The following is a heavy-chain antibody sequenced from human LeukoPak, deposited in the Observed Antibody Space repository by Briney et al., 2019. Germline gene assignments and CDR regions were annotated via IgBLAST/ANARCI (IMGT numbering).Heavy chain of an antibody. CDR3: ARQWLDCSGGSCYSGWFDP. CDR1: GYSFTSYW. V-gene: IGHV5-51*01. CDR2: IYPGDSDT. J-gene: IGHJ5*02. D-gene: IGHD2-15*01. Sequence: GESLKISCKGSGYSFTSYWIGWVRQMPGKGLEWMGIIYPGDSDTRYSPSFQGQVTISADKSISTAYLQWSSLKASDTAMYYCARQWLDCSGGSCYSGWFDPWGQGTLVTVSS.